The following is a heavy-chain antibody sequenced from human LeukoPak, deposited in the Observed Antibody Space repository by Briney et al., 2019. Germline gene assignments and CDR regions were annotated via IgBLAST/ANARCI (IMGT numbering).Heavy chain of an antibody. CDR1: GFSFKSVS. Sequence: PGGSLRLSCVGTGFSFKSVSLSWVRQAPGKGLEWVAFMGRFAGDIFYADSVKGRFNISRDDAKASVYLQMNSLRVDDTAVYFCARDPYTGSMFDLWGHGTLVTVSS. CDR2: MGRFAGDI. CDR3: ARDPYTGSMFDL. J-gene: IGHJ5*02. D-gene: IGHD1-1*01. V-gene: IGHV3-21*01.